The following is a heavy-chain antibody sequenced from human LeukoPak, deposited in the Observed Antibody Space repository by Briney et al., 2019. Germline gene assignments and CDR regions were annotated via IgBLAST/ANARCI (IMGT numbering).Heavy chain of an antibody. CDR3: ARGRIRLLRFLEWLSN. CDR2: IYYSGST. D-gene: IGHD3-3*01. CDR1: GGSISSSSYY. V-gene: IGHV4-39*07. J-gene: IGHJ4*02. Sequence: PSETLSLTCTVSGGSISSSSYYWGWIRQPPGKGLEWIGSIYYSGSTYYNPSLKSRVTISVDTSKNQFSLKLSSVTAADTAVYYCARGRIRLLRFLEWLSNWGQGTLVTASS.